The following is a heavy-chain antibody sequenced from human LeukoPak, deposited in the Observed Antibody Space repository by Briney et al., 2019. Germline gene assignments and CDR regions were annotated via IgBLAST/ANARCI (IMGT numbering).Heavy chain of an antibody. CDR1: GYSFSSYW. D-gene: IGHD6-13*01. CDR3: ALAAGDSAFDY. CDR2: IYPDDSDT. Sequence: GESLKISCKGSGYSFSSYWIGWVRQMPGKGLEWMGIIYPDDSDTRYSPSFQGQVTISADKSINTAYLHWSSLKASDTAIYYCALAAGDSAFDYWGQGTLVTVSS. V-gene: IGHV5-51*01. J-gene: IGHJ4*02.